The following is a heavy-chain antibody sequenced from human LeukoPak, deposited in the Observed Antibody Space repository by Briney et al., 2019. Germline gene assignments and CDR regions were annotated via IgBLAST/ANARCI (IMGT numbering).Heavy chain of an antibody. Sequence: PSETLSLTCTVSGGSISSGDYYWSWIRQPPGKGLEWIGYIYYSGSTYYNPSLKSRVTISVDTSKNQFSLKLSSVTAADTAVYYCARDRITMVRGVNYWYFDLWGRGTLVTVSS. J-gene: IGHJ2*01. D-gene: IGHD3-10*01. V-gene: IGHV4-30-4*01. CDR1: GGSISSGDYY. CDR3: ARDRITMVRGVNYWYFDL. CDR2: IYYSGST.